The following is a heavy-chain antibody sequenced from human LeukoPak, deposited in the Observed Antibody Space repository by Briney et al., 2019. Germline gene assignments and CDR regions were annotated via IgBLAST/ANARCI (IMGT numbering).Heavy chain of an antibody. J-gene: IGHJ4*02. CDR3: ARDYPDSSGYYYPVFDY. V-gene: IGHV3-7*01. Sequence: PGGSLRLSCEASGFSFRTYWMSWVRQAPGKGLEWVANTKQDGSEKYYVDSVKGRFTISRDNAKNSLYLQMNSLRAEDTAVYYCARDYPDSSGYYYPVFDYWGQGTLVTVSS. CDR1: GFSFRTYW. CDR2: TKQDGSEK. D-gene: IGHD3-22*01.